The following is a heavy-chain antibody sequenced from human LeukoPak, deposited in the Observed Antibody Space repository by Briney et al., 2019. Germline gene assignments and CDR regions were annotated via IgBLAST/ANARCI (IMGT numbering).Heavy chain of an antibody. J-gene: IGHJ4*02. V-gene: IGHV4-38-2*01. CDR1: GGSISSGYY. CDR3: ARRVRSADHRCDF. Sequence: PSETLSLTCAVSGGSISSGYYWGWVRQPPGKGLEWIATIYYHGGTYFHPSLKSRVTISLDTSKNQFSLQVTSVTAADTAVYYCARRVRSADHRCDFWGQGTLVTVSS. CDR2: IYYHGGT. D-gene: IGHD1-14*01.